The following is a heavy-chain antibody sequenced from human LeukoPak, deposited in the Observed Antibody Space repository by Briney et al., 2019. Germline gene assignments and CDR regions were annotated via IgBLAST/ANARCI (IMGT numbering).Heavy chain of an antibody. J-gene: IGHJ6*02. D-gene: IGHD7-27*01. CDR2: ISGSSVYI. CDR3: AKDLGPNYYYYSMDV. Sequence: GGSLRLSCAASGFIFSSFIMHWVRQAPGKGLEWVSSISGSSVYIYYADSMKGRFTISRDNSKNSLYLQMNSLRTEDTALYYCAKDLGPNYYYYSMDVWGQGTTVTVSS. V-gene: IGHV3-21*04. CDR1: GFIFSSFI.